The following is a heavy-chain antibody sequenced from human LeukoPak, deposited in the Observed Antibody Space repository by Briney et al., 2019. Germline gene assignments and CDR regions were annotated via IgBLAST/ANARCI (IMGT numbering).Heavy chain of an antibody. CDR3: ARWRQQLIDY. V-gene: IGHV4-59*01. Sequence: PSETLSLTCTVSGGSISSYYWSWIRQPPGKGLEWIGYIYYSGSTNYNPSLKSRVTISVDTSKNQFSLKLSSVTAADTAVYYCARWRQQLIDYWGQGTLVTVSS. J-gene: IGHJ4*02. CDR1: GGSISSYY. CDR2: IYYSGST. D-gene: IGHD6-13*01.